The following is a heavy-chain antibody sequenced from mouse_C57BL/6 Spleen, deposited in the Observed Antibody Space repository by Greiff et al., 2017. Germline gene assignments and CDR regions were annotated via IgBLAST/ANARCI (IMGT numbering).Heavy chain of an antibody. CDR2: IYPGDGDT. V-gene: IGHV1-80*01. Sequence: QVQLKQSGAELVKPGASVKISCKASGYAFSSYWMNWVKQRPGKGLEWIGQIYPGDGDTNYNGKFKGKATLTADKSSSTAYMQLSSLTSEDSAVYFCARDEIYYYGRGAMDYWGQGTSVTVSS. J-gene: IGHJ4*01. CDR1: GYAFSSYW. CDR3: ARDEIYYYGRGAMDY. D-gene: IGHD1-1*01.